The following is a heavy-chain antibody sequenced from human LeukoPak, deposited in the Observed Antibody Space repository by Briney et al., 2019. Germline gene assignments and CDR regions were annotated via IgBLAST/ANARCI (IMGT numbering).Heavy chain of an antibody. Sequence: GGSLRLSCAASGFTFSDYYMSWIRQAPGKGLEWVSYISSSGSTIYYTYSVKGRFTISRDNAKNSLYLQMNSLRAEDTAVYYCARDRIQLWPSPDYWGQGTLVTVSS. CDR3: ARDRIQLWPSPDY. V-gene: IGHV3-11*04. J-gene: IGHJ4*02. CDR2: ISSSGSTI. CDR1: GFTFSDYY. D-gene: IGHD5-18*01.